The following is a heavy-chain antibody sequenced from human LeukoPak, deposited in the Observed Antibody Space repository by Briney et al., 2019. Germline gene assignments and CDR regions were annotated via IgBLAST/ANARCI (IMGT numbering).Heavy chain of an antibody. CDR3: AKDSSGSLWEPCYFDY. CDR2: ISGSGGST. D-gene: IGHD6-19*01. V-gene: IGHV3-23*01. CDR1: GFTFSSYA. J-gene: IGHJ4*02. Sequence: GGSLRLSCAASGFTFSSYAMSWVRQAPGKGLEWVSAISGSGGSTYYADSVKGRFTISRDNSKNTLYLQMNSLRAEDTAVYHCAKDSSGSLWEPCYFDYWGQGTLVTVSS.